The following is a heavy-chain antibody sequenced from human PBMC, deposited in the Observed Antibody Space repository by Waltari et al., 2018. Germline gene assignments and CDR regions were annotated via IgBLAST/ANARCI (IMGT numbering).Heavy chain of an antibody. D-gene: IGHD6-19*01. J-gene: IGHJ3*02. CDR3: AREASDWYLDI. CDR2: ISSTGNTM. Sequence: EVQVVESGGGLVPPGGSSSLSCAASCFPFNSYEMTWVRQAPGRGLEWISFISSTGNTMYYADSVKGRFTISRDNAKNSLYLQMNSLRAEDTAVYYCAREASDWYLDIWGQGTMVTVAS. CDR1: CFPFNSYE. V-gene: IGHV3-48*03.